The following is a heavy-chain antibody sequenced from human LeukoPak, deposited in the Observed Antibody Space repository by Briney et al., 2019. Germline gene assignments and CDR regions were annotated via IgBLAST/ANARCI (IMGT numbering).Heavy chain of an antibody. Sequence: SETLSLTCTVSGGSISSYYWSWIRQPPGKGLEWIGYIYYSGSTNYNPSLKSRVTISVDTSKNQFSLKLSSVTAEDTAVYYCAFNSPEDWFDPWGQGTLVTVSS. V-gene: IGHV4-59*01. D-gene: IGHD4-23*01. CDR1: GGSISSYY. J-gene: IGHJ5*02. CDR3: AFNSPEDWFDP. CDR2: IYYSGST.